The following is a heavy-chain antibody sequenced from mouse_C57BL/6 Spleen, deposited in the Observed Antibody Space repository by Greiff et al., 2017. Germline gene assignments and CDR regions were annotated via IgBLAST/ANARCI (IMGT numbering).Heavy chain of an antibody. CDR1: GYTFTSYW. V-gene: IGHV1-53*01. CDR3: ARKATGTGWYFDV. J-gene: IGHJ1*03. D-gene: IGHD4-1*02. CDR2: INPSNGGT. Sequence: QVQLQQPGTELVKPGASVKLSCKASGYTFTSYWMHWVKQRPGQGLEWIGNINPSNGGTNYNEKFKSKATLTVDKSSSTAYMQLSSLTSEDSSVYYCARKATGTGWYFDVWGTGTTVTVSS.